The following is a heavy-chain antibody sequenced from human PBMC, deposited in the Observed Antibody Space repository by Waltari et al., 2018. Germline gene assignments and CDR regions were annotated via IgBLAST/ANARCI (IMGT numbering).Heavy chain of an antibody. CDR3: ARGEHGGFDY. CDR1: GYPFSSYP. V-gene: IGHV1-3*01. D-gene: IGHD3-16*01. J-gene: IGHJ4*02. CDR2: INGGSGKI. Sequence: QVQLVQSGAEVKKPGASVKVSCKASGYPFSSYPIHWVRQAPGQRLEWMGWINGGSGKIKYSQTFQGRLTMTRDTSATTGYMELSSLRSGDTAIYYCARGEHGGFDYWGQGTLVTVSS.